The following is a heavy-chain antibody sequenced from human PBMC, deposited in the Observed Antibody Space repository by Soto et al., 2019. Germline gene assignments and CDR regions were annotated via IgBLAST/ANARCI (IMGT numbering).Heavy chain of an antibody. J-gene: IGHJ4*02. CDR3: ARARLVGLTTWDYFDY. Sequence: SYTLSLTXNVSGVSISNYYWNCIRQPPVKRVEWVGYISASGSTKYKPPLMSRVTISADMSKNHVSLKVKSVAAADTAIYYCARARLVGLTTWDYFDYWGQGTLVTVS. V-gene: IGHV4-4*08. CDR2: ISASGST. CDR1: GVSISNYY. D-gene: IGHD1-1*01.